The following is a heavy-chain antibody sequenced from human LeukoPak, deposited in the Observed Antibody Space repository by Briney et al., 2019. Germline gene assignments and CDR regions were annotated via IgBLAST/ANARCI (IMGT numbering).Heavy chain of an antibody. CDR2: IYNSGST. Sequence: NPSETLSLTCSVSGDSISIYYWSWIRQPPGKGLEWIGYIYNSGSTNYNPSLKSRVTISVDTSKNQFSLKLSSVTAADTAVYYCARARQYYSNQAFIYYYYYMDVWGKGTTVTVSS. CDR3: ARARQYYSNQAFIYYYYYMDV. J-gene: IGHJ6*03. CDR1: GDSISIYY. V-gene: IGHV4-59*01. D-gene: IGHD4-11*01.